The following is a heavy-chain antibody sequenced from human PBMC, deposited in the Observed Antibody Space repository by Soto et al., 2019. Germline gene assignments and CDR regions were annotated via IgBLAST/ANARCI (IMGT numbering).Heavy chain of an antibody. CDR1: GYSFTIYC. J-gene: IGHJ4*02. Sequence: GESLKISGNGSGYSFTIYCIGLVLQMPGKGLEWMGIIYPGDSDTRYSPSFQGQVTISADKSISTAYLQWSSLKASDTAMYYCARHYYYDSSGYYEDYWGQGALVTVSS. CDR2: IYPGDSDT. V-gene: IGHV5-51*01. CDR3: ARHYYYDSSGYYEDY. D-gene: IGHD3-22*01.